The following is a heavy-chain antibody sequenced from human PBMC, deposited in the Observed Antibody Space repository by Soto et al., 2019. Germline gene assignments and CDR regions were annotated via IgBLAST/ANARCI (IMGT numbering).Heavy chain of an antibody. V-gene: IGHV1-3*01. D-gene: IGHD3-22*01. CDR3: ARVAHYYDSSGYPNY. CDR1: GYTFTSYA. CDR2: INVGNNNT. Sequence: ASAKVSCKASGYTFTSYAMHWVRQAPGQRLEWMGWINVGNNNTKYSQKFQGRVTITRDTSASTAYMELSSLRSEDTAVYYCARVAHYYDSSGYPNYWGQGTLVTVSS. J-gene: IGHJ4*02.